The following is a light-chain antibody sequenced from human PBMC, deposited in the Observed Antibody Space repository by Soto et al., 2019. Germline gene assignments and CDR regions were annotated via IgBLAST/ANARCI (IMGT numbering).Light chain of an antibody. CDR2: GAS. CDR1: QSVSSSSY. Sequence: EIVLTQSPGTLSLSPGERATLSCRASQSVSSSSYLAWYQQKPGQAPRLLIYGASSRATGIPDRFSGSGSGTDFTLTISRLEPEAFAVYYCQHYGSSLTFGGGTKVEIK. CDR3: QHYGSSLT. V-gene: IGKV3-20*01. J-gene: IGKJ4*01.